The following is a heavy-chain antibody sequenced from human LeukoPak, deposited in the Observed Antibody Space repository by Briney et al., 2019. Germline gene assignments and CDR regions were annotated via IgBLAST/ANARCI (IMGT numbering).Heavy chain of an antibody. D-gene: IGHD4-11*01. CDR2: ISGSGSTI. V-gene: IGHV3-11*01. CDR1: GFTFSDYY. CDR3: VKRTVGAGFDI. J-gene: IGHJ3*02. Sequence: PGGSLRLSCAASGFTFSDYYMSWIRQAPGKGLEWVSYISGSGSTIYYADSVKGRFTISRDNAKNSLYLQMNSLRAEDTAVHYCVKRTVGAGFDIWGQGTMVTVSS.